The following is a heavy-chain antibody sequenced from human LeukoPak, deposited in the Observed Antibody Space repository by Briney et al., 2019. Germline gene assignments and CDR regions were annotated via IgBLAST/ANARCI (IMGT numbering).Heavy chain of an antibody. CDR1: GYTFTSYG. CDR3: AREPIVGATFFDY. D-gene: IGHD1-26*01. V-gene: IGHV1-18*04. CDR2: IGAYNGNR. J-gene: IGHJ4*02. Sequence: APVKVFCEASGYTFTSYGISWVRQAPGQGLEGMGWIGAYNGNRNYAQELQGRVTMTTDTSTRTAYMELRSLGSDDTAVYYCAREPIVGATFFDYWGQGTLVTVSS.